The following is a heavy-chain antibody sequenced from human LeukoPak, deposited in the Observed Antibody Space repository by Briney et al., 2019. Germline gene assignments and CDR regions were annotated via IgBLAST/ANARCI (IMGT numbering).Heavy chain of an antibody. CDR2: IYYSGST. CDR3: ARGGRDDAFDI. V-gene: IGHV4-59*01. CDR1: GGSISSYY. Sequence: SETLSLTCTVSGGSISSYYWSWIRQPPGKGLEWIGCIYYSGSTNYNPSLKSRVTISVDTSKNQFSLKLSSVTAADTAVYYCARGGRDDAFDIWGQGTMVTVSS. J-gene: IGHJ3*02.